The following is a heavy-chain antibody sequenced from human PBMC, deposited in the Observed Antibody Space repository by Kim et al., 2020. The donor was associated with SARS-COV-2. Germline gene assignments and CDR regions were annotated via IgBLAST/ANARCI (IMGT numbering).Heavy chain of an antibody. CDR3: ASRGELVEPPWVY. CDR1: GGTFSSYA. CDR2: IIPIFGTA. Sequence: SVKVSCKASGGTFSSYAISWVRQAPGQGLEWMGGIIPIFGTANYAQKFQGRVTITADESTSTAYMELSSLRSEDTAVYYCASRGELVEPPWVYWGQGTLVTVSS. D-gene: IGHD3-10*01. J-gene: IGHJ4*02. V-gene: IGHV1-69*13.